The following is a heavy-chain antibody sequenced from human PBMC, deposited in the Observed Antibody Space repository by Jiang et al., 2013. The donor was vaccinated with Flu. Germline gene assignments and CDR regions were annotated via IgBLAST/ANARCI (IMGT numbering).Heavy chain of an antibody. J-gene: IGHJ4*02. Sequence: LLKPSETLSLTCVVSGYSISSGYFWGWIRQPPGGRLEWIGEIYYRGGTTYNPSLKGHVTISIDMPKNQFSLKMKSVTAADTAVYYCARGRAKWGQGTLVTVSS. CDR1: GYSISSGYF. CDR3: ARGRAK. CDR2: IYYRGGT. V-gene: IGHV4-38-2*01.